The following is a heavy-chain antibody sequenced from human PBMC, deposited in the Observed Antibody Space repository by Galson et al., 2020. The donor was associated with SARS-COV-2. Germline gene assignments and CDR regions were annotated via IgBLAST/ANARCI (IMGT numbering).Heavy chain of an antibody. CDR1: GGSISSYH. J-gene: IGHJ6*02. V-gene: IGHV4-59*01. CDR2: IYDSGST. D-gene: IGHD2-21*02. Sequence: SETLSLTCTVSGGSISSYHWTWIRQPPGKGLVWIGYIYDSGSTKYNPSLKSRVTISVDPSRNHFSLKLRSVTAADTAVYYCARGFRDGFYSYGVDVWGQGTTVTVSS. CDR3: ARGFRDGFYSYGVDV.